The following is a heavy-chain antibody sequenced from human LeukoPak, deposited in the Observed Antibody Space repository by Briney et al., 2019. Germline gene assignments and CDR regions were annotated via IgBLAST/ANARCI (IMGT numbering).Heavy chain of an antibody. CDR2: LRYDGSSE. D-gene: IGHD6-13*01. CDR3: ARGGPAAGRFDY. CDR1: GFNFSNYG. Sequence: GGSLRLSCAASGFNFSNYGMHWVRQAPGKGLEWVAFLRYDGSSEYYADSVKGRFTISRDNSKNTLYLQMNSLRAEDTAVYYCARGGPAAGRFDYWGQGTLVTVSP. V-gene: IGHV3-30*02. J-gene: IGHJ4*02.